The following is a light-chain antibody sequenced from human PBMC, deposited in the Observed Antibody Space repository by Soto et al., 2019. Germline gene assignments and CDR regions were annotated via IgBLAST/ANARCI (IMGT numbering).Light chain of an antibody. V-gene: IGLV3-25*02. CDR3: QSADSSGTWV. CDR2: KDS. Sequence: SSELTQPPSVSVSPGQTARITCSGDALPKQYAYWYQQKPGQAPVLAIYKDSERHSGIPERFSGSSSGTTVTLTISGVQAEDEADYYCQSADSSGTWVFGGGTKLTVL. J-gene: IGLJ3*02. CDR1: ALPKQY.